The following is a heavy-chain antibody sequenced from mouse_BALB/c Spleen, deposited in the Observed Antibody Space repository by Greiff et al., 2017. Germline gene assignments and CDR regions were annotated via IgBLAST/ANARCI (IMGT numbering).Heavy chain of an antibody. CDR2: IWAGGST. V-gene: IGHV2-9*02. CDR3: ARGIYYGNLYAMDY. J-gene: IGHJ4*01. D-gene: IGHD2-1*01. CDR1: GFSLTSYG. Sequence: VKLMESGPGLVAPSQSLSITCTVSGFSLTSYGVHWVRQPPGKGLEWLGVIWAGGSTNYNSALMSRLSISKDNSKSQVFLKMNSLQTDDTAMYYCARGIYYGNLYAMDYWGQGTSVTVSS.